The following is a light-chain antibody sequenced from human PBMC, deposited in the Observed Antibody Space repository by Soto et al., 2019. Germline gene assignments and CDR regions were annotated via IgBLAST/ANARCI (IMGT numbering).Light chain of an antibody. V-gene: IGLV2-8*01. CDR3: SSYAGSNNFV. J-gene: IGLJ2*01. Sequence: QSALTQPPSASGSPGHSVTISCTGTSSDVGGYNYVSWYQQHPGKAPKLMIYEVSKRPSGVPDRFSGSKSGNTASLTVSGLQAEDEADYYCSSYAGSNNFVFGGGTKLNVL. CDR2: EVS. CDR1: SSDVGGYNY.